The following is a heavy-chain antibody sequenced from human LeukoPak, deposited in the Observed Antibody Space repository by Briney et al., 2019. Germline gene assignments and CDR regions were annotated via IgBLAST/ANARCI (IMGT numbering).Heavy chain of an antibody. Sequence: GGSLRLSCAASGFTFSSYAMSWVRQAPGKGLEWVSAISGSGGSTYYADSVKGRFTISRDNSKNTLYLQMNSLRAEDTAVYYCAKMIGHSSGWTLCDAFDIWGQGTMVTVSS. CDR1: GFTFSSYA. CDR2: ISGSGGST. V-gene: IGHV3-23*01. J-gene: IGHJ3*02. CDR3: AKMIGHSSGWTLCDAFDI. D-gene: IGHD6-19*01.